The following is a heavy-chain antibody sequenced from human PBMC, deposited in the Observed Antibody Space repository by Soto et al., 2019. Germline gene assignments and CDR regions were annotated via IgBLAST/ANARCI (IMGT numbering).Heavy chain of an antibody. CDR3: ASFGDYGPDDAFDI. CDR2: ISSSSSYI. J-gene: IGHJ3*02. V-gene: IGHV3-21*01. Sequence: GGSLRLSCAASGFTFSSYSMNWVRQAPGKGLEWVSSISSSSSYIYYADSVKGRFTISRDNAKNSLYLQMNSLRAEDTAVYYCASFGDYGPDDAFDIWGQGTMVTVSS. D-gene: IGHD4-17*01. CDR1: GFTFSSYS.